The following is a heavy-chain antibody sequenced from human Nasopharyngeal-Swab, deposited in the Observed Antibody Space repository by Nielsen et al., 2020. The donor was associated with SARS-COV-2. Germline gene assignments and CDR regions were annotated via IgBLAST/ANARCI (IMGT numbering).Heavy chain of an antibody. V-gene: IGHV3-13*01. J-gene: IGHJ3*02. Sequence: GESLKISCAASGFTFSSYDMHWVRQAPGKGLEWVSAIGTAGDTYYPGSVKGRFTISRENAKNSLYLQMNSLRAGDTAVYYCARRGQWLVTGGAFDIWGQGTMVTVSS. CDR1: GFTFSSYD. CDR3: ARRGQWLVTGGAFDI. CDR2: IGTAGDT. D-gene: IGHD6-19*01.